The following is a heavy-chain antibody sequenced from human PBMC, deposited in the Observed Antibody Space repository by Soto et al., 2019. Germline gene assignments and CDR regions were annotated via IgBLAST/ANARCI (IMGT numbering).Heavy chain of an antibody. CDR2: INPNGGGT. J-gene: IGHJ4*02. Sequence: QVQLVQSGAEMKKPGASVKVSCEASGYTFTAYYIHWGRQAPGQGLEWMGWINPNGGGTKYAQKFQGRVTMTRDTSINTAYMELTRLTSDDTAVYYCARAVHTMIQGVRFRVDQWGQGTLVTVSS. CDR1: GYTFTAYY. V-gene: IGHV1-2*02. CDR3: ARAVHTMIQGVRFRVDQ. D-gene: IGHD3-10*01.